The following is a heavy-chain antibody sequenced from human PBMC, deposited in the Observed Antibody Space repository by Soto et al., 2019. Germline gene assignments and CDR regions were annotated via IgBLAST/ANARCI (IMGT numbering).Heavy chain of an antibody. V-gene: IGHV4-59*01. CDR2: IYYSGST. Sequence: SETLSLTCTVSGGSISSYYWSWIRQPPGKGLEWIGYIYYSGSTNYNPSLKSRVTISVDTSKNQFSLKLSSVTAADTAVYYCARGRGSGSSFYCYGMDVWGQGTTVTVSS. CDR1: GGSISSYY. J-gene: IGHJ6*02. CDR3: ARGRGSGSSFYCYGMDV. D-gene: IGHD3-10*01.